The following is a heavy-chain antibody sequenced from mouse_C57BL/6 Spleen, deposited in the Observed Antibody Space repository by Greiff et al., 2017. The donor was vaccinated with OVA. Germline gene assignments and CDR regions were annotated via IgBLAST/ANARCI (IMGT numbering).Heavy chain of an antibody. V-gene: IGHV1-82*01. Sequence: QVQLKQSGPELVKPGASVKISCKASGYAFSSSWMNWVKQRPGKGLEWIGRIYPGDGDTNYNGKFKGKATLTADKSSSTAYMQLSSLTSEDSAVYFCARSGDYKYAMDYWGQGTSVTVSS. CDR3: ARSGDYKYAMDY. CDR1: GYAFSSSW. D-gene: IGHD2-4*01. J-gene: IGHJ4*01. CDR2: IYPGDGDT.